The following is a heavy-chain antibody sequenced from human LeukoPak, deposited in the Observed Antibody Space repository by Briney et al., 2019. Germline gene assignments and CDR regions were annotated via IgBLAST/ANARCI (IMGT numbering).Heavy chain of an antibody. CDR2: FDPADGEP. V-gene: IGHV1-24*01. D-gene: IGHD4-17*01. J-gene: IGHJ4*02. CDR1: GYTLTEVS. Sequence: VASVEVSCKISGYTLTEVSMHWVRQAPGKGLEWMGGFDPADGEPIYAQKFQGRVTMSEDTSTDTAYMDLSSLRSEDTAVYYCATEVVGYGDVHYFDSWGRGTLVTVSS. CDR3: ATEVVGYGDVHYFDS.